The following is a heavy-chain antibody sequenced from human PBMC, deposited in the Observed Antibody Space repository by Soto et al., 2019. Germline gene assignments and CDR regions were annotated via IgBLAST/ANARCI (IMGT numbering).Heavy chain of an antibody. D-gene: IGHD5-12*01. J-gene: IGHJ6*02. CDR1: GFSLSNARMG. CDR3: ARAGYSGYDYYGMDV. CDR2: IFSNDEK. Sequence: QVTLKESGPVLVKPTETLTLTCTVSGFSLSNARMGVSWIRQPPGKALEWLAHIFSNDEKSYSTSLKSRLTISKDTSKSQVVLTMNNMDPVDTATYYCARAGYSGYDYYGMDVWGQGTTVTVSS. V-gene: IGHV2-26*01.